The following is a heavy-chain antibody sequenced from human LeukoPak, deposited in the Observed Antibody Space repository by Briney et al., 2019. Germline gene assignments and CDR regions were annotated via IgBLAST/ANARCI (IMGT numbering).Heavy chain of an antibody. J-gene: IGHJ4*02. CDR3: ARVGGFSDFDY. D-gene: IGHD4-23*01. V-gene: IGHV3-74*01. Sequence: GGSLRLSCAASGFTFRNNWMDWVRQAPGKGLVWVSRINSDGCSTYYADSVKGRFTISRDNAKNTLYLQMDSLRAEDTAVYYCARVGGFSDFDYWGQGTLVTVSS. CDR1: GFTFRNNW. CDR2: INSDGCST.